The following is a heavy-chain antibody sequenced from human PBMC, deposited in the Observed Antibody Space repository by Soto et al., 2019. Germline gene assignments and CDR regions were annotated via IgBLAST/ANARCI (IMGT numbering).Heavy chain of an antibody. Sequence: QVQLQESGPGLVKPSQTLSLSCTVSGDSISIGDHYWSWIRKPPGKGLEWIAPISYGGYNFYNTSLKSQITMSIDTYMNQAYLKLSAVTAAVTDVNYCASQNNSFLCFFDNWCQGTQVTVST. CDR2: ISYGGYN. D-gene: IGHD2-21*01. CDR3: ASQNNSFLCFFDN. V-gene: IGHV4-30-4*01. CDR1: GDSISIGDHY. J-gene: IGHJ4*02.